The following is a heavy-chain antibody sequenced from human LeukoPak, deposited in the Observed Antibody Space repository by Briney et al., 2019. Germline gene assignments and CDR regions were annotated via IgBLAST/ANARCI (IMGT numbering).Heavy chain of an antibody. Sequence: GASVKVSCKVSGYTLTELSMHWVRQAPGKGLEWMGGFDPEDGETIYAQKFQGRVTMTEDTSTDTAYMELSSLRSEDTAVYYCATFLLRYFHWLPPHDAFDIWGQGTMVTVSS. CDR1: GYTLTELS. J-gene: IGHJ3*02. CDR2: FDPEDGET. V-gene: IGHV1-24*01. D-gene: IGHD3-9*01. CDR3: ATFLLRYFHWLPPHDAFDI.